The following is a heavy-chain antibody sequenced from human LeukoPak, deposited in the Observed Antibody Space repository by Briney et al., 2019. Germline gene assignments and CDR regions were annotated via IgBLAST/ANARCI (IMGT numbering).Heavy chain of an antibody. CDR1: GFTFSNYG. Sequence: GRSLRLSCAASGFTFSNYGMSSVRQAPGKGLEWVSAISGSGGSTYYADSVKGRFTISRDNSKNTLYLQMKSLRAEDTALYYCAKDLSYGMDVWGQGTRVTVFS. CDR3: AKDLSYGMDV. D-gene: IGHD3-9*01. CDR2: ISGSGGST. J-gene: IGHJ6*02. V-gene: IGHV3-23*01.